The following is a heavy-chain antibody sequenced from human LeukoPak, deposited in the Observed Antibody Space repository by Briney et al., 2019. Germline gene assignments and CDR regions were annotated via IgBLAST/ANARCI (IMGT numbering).Heavy chain of an antibody. J-gene: IGHJ5*02. CDR2: ISGDKSHI. V-gene: IGHV3-74*01. CDR3: ATATFYVTSGHFPS. CDR1: GFTFSTPW. D-gene: IGHD3-22*01. Sequence: GGSLRLSCVGSGFTFSTPWIHWVRQAPGQGLVWVSGISGDKSHIAYADPVKGRFTISRDNAKNTLHLQMNSLRDEDTAVYYCATATFYVTSGHFPSWGQGTLVTVSS.